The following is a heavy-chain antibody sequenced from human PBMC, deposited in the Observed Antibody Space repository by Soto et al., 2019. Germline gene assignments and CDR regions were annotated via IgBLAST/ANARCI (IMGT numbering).Heavy chain of an antibody. J-gene: IGHJ4*02. Sequence: EVQLLESGGGLVQPGGSLRLSCVVSGLPSSIYSMSWVRQAPGKGLEWVSGISGSGGSIYYADAVKGRFTVSRDNSKNTLYLQMTSLRADDTAIYYCAKSRGDTWRLYYFNFLGQGTLVTVSS. CDR3: AKSRGDTWRLYYFNF. V-gene: IGHV3-23*01. CDR1: GLPSSIYS. D-gene: IGHD1-26*01. CDR2: ISGSGGSI.